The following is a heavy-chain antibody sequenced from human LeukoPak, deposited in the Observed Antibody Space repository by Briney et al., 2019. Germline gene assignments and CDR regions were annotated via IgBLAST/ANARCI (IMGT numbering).Heavy chain of an antibody. V-gene: IGHV4-34*01. CDR3: ARDLREGMDV. CDR2: INHSGST. Sequence: SETLSLTCAVYGGSFSGYYWSWIRQPPGKGLEWIGEINHSGSTNYNPSLKSRVTISVDTSKNQFSLKLSSVTAADTAVYYCARDLREGMDVWGKGTTVTVSS. J-gene: IGHJ6*03. CDR1: GGSFSGYY. D-gene: IGHD1-26*01.